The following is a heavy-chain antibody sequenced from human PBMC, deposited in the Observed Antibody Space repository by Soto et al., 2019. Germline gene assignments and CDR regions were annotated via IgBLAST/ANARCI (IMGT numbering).Heavy chain of an antibody. V-gene: IGHV1-18*01. Sequence: ASVKVSCKASGYTFTSYGISWVRQAPGQGLEWMGWISAYNGNTNYAQKLQGRVTMTTDTSTSTAYMELRSLRSDDTAVYYCARGAWGVRFENPPMDVWGRGTTVTVSS. D-gene: IGHD3-10*01. CDR2: ISAYNGNT. J-gene: IGHJ6*02. CDR1: GYTFTSYG. CDR3: ARGAWGVRFENPPMDV.